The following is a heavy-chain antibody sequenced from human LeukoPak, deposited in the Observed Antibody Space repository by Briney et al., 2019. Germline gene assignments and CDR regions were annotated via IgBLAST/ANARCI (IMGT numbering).Heavy chain of an antibody. Sequence: GGSLRLSCGASGFTFSSYGMHWVRQAPGKGLEWVAFIRYDGSNKYYADSVKGRFTISRDNSKNTLYLQMNSLRAEDTAVYYCAKGGRMHSGYSGYDLFDYWGQGTLVTVSS. J-gene: IGHJ4*02. CDR3: AKGGRMHSGYSGYDLFDY. CDR2: IRYDGSNK. V-gene: IGHV3-30*02. CDR1: GFTFSSYG. D-gene: IGHD5-12*01.